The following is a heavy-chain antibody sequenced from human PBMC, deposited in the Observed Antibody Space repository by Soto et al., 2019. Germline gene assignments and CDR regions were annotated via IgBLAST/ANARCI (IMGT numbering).Heavy chain of an antibody. Sequence: QVQLQESGPGLVKPSETLTLTCSVSGGFISNYYWTWIRQSPGKGLEWIGYVYNSGSTKYNPSLKSRVSISIDTSKNQFSLKLSSVTAADTAVYYCARGGVVVVSYALDAWGQVTTVTVSS. D-gene: IGHD2-21*01. CDR2: VYNSGST. CDR1: GGFISNYY. V-gene: IGHV4-59*01. J-gene: IGHJ6*02. CDR3: ARGGVVVVSYALDA.